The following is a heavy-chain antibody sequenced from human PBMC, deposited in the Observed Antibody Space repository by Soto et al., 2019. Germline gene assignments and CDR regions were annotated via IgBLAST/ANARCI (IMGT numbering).Heavy chain of an antibody. CDR2: ISSRSSYI. CDR1: GFTFHTYT. Sequence: EVQLAESGGGLVKPGGSLRLSCAASGFTFHTYTMNWVRQAPGKGLEWVSSISSRSSYIYYADSVKGRFTIARDDARTSLYLQMSGLRVEDTAVYYCAREEVSRPNTYHGLDVWGQGTTVTVSS. CDR3: AREEVSRPNTYHGLDV. J-gene: IGHJ6*02. V-gene: IGHV3-21*01.